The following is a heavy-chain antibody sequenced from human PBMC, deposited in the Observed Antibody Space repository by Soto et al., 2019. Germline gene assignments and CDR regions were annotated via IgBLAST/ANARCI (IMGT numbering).Heavy chain of an antibody. CDR3: ARDLYDFWSGYYDYYYYYGMDV. CDR2: IYSGGST. CDR1: GFSFSSNY. J-gene: IGHJ6*02. Sequence: XGCLRLSCAACGFSFSSNYVSGVRQAPGKGLEWVSVIYSGGSTYYADSVKGRFTISRDNSKNTLYLQMNSLRAEDTAVYYCARDLYDFWSGYYDYYYYYGMDVWGQGTTVTVSS. V-gene: IGHV3-53*01. D-gene: IGHD3-3*01.